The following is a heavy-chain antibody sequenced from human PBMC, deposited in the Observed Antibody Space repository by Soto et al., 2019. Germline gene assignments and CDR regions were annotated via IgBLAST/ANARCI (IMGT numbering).Heavy chain of an antibody. J-gene: IGHJ3*02. V-gene: IGHV4-59*01. D-gene: IGHD6-19*01. CDR3: ARLGPRQWLVNDAFDI. Sequence: SETLSLTCTVSGGSISSYYWSWIRQPPGKGLEWIGYIYYSGSTNYNPSLKSRVTISVDTSKNQFSLKLSSVTAADTAVYYCARLGPRQWLVNDAFDIWGQGTMVTVS. CDR2: IYYSGST. CDR1: GGSISSYY.